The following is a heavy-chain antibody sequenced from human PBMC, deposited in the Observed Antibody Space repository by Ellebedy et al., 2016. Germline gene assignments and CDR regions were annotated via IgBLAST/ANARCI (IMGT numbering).Heavy chain of an antibody. CDR2: ISGSGGST. Sequence: GESLKISXAASGFTFSSYAMSWVRQAPGKGLEWVSAISGSGGSTYYADSVKGRFTISRDNAKNTVYLQMNSLRAEDTAVYYCARGDYYYGMDVWGQGTTVTVSS. V-gene: IGHV3-23*01. CDR1: GFTFSSYA. J-gene: IGHJ6*02. CDR3: ARGDYYYGMDV.